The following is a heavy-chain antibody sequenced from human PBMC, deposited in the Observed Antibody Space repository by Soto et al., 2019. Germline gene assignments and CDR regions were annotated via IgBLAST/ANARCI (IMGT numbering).Heavy chain of an antibody. V-gene: IGHV4-59*01. CDR1: GGSLDYY. D-gene: IGHD2-21*02. Sequence: SETLSLTCTVSGGSLDYYWSWIRQPPGKGVEFVGYIYYSGSANYNPSLRRRVSISVATSRNQFSLRLNFVTAADTALYYCARGGPGDSYAFDFWGPGTMVTVSS. J-gene: IGHJ3*01. CDR2: IYYSGSA. CDR3: ARGGPGDSYAFDF.